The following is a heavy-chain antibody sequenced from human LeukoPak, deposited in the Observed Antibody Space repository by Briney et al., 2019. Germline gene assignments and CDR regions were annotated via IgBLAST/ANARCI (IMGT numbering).Heavy chain of an antibody. V-gene: IGHV4-59*01. J-gene: IGHJ3*02. CDR3: ARDKGGSYYDAFDI. Sequence: SETLSLTCTVSGGSISSYYWSWIRQPPGRGLEWIGYIYYSGSTNYNPSLKSRVTISVDTPKNQFSLKLSSVTAADTAAYYCARDKGGSYYDAFDIWGQGTMVTVSS. CDR2: IYYSGST. D-gene: IGHD1-26*01. CDR1: GGSISSYY.